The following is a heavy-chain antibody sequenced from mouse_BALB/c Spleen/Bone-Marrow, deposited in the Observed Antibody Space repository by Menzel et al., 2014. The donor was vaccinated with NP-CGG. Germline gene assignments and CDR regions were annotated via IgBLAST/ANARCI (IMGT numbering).Heavy chain of an antibody. CDR3: SRLRMITTYFDV. D-gene: IGHD2-4*01. Sequence: EVQLVESGGGLAKPGGSLQLSCAASGFTFSTYAMSWVRQTPEKRLEWVATISSSGSYTYYPDNAKNTLYLQMSSLRSEDTAMFYCSRLRMITTYFDVWGAGTTVTVSS. CDR1: GFTFSTYA. CDR2: ISSSGSYT. J-gene: IGHJ1*01. V-gene: IGHV5-9-3*01.